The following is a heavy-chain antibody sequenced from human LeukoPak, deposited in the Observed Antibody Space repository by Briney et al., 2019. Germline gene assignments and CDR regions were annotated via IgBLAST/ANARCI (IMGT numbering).Heavy chain of an antibody. J-gene: IGHJ5*02. D-gene: IGHD4-17*01. Sequence: PSQTLSLTCAVSGDSITSGDFSYNWIRQPPGKGLEWIGYIYHSGSAYYNPSLKSRVTMSVDMSKNHVSLRLTSVTAADTALYYCAREYGDKDPAFDPWGQGILVTVSS. CDR3: AREYGDKDPAFDP. CDR1: GDSITSGDFS. V-gene: IGHV4-30-2*01. CDR2: IYHSGSA.